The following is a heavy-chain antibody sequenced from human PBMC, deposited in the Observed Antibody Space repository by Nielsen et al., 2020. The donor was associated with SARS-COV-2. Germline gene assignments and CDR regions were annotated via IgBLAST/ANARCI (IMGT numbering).Heavy chain of an antibody. CDR1: GFSVTVYY. Sequence: GESLKISCAASGFSVTVYYTTWVRQAPGKGLEWVSVIHGDGITHYADSVKGRFTLSRDGSTNTLDLQMNSLRIEDTSVYYRARVVHGSFDSWGQGTLVTVSS. D-gene: IGHD1-1*01. CDR2: IHGDGIT. CDR3: ARVVHGSFDS. V-gene: IGHV3-66*01. J-gene: IGHJ4*02.